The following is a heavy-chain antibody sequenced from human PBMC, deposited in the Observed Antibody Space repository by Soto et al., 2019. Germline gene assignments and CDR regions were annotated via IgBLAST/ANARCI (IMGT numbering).Heavy chain of an antibody. CDR2: SSAGGGGT. Sequence: QGKGLEWVSSSSAGGGGTHYADSVKGRFTISGDNTKNTLYLQMNSLRAEDTAMYYCARRSGSSSLEHYSDIWGRGTQVTVSS. D-gene: IGHD1-26*01. J-gene: IGHJ1*01. V-gene: IGHV3-23*01. CDR3: ARRSGSSSLEHYSDI.